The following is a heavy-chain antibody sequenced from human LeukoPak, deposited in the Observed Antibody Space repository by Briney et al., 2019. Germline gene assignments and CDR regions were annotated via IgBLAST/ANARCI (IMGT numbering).Heavy chain of an antibody. D-gene: IGHD3-3*01. CDR2: ISSSSTYI. J-gene: IGHJ3*02. CDR3: ARDPLPTGGYDFWSGYYTVNAFDI. V-gene: IGHV3-21*01. CDR1: GFTFSSYS. Sequence: MSGGSLRLSCAASGFTFSSYSMNWVRQAPGKGLEWVSSISSSSTYIYYADSLKGRFTISRDNAKNSLYLQMNSLRAEDTAVYYCARDPLPTGGYDFWSGYYTVNAFDIWGQGTMVTVSS.